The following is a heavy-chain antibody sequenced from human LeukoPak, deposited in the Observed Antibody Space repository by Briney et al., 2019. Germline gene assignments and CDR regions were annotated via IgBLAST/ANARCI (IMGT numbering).Heavy chain of an antibody. J-gene: IGHJ6*03. CDR1: GFTFSSYA. V-gene: IGHV3-23*01. Sequence: GGSLRLSGAASGFTFSSYAMSWVRQAPGKGLEWVSAISGIGGSTYYADSVKGRFTISRDNSKNTLYLQMNSLRAEDTAVYYCAKDIEYSSFGPPYYYYYYMDVWGKGTTVTVSS. CDR2: ISGIGGST. D-gene: IGHD6-6*01. CDR3: AKDIEYSSFGPPYYYYYYMDV.